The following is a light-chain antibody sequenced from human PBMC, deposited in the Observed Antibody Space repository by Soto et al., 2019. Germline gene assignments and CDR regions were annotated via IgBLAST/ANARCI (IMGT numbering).Light chain of an antibody. Sequence: QSVLTHPASVSGSPGHSITISCTGSSNDVGAFNYVSWYRHSPGEAPKVLIRGVSIRPSGVSIRFSASKSANTASLTISGLQAEEEALYYCSSYTTSNNWVFGGGTKVTVL. CDR2: GVS. CDR3: SSYTTSNNWV. V-gene: IGLV2-14*03. J-gene: IGLJ3*02. CDR1: SNDVGAFNY.